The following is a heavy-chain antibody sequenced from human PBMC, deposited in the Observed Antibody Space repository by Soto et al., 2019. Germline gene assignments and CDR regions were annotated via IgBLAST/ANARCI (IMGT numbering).Heavy chain of an antibody. Sequence: QVQLVQSGAEVKKPGSSVKVSCKASGGTFSSYAISWVRQAPGQGLEWMGGIIPIFGTANYAQKFQGRVTITADESTSTAYMELSSLRSEDTAVYYCARVRDTDNYDILTGYFDYWGQGTLVTVSS. CDR3: ARVRDTDNYDILTGYFDY. CDR1: GGTFSSYA. J-gene: IGHJ4*02. V-gene: IGHV1-69*01. D-gene: IGHD3-9*01. CDR2: IIPIFGTA.